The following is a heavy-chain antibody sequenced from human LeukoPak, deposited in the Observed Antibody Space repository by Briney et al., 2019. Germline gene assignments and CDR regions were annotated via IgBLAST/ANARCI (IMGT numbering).Heavy chain of an antibody. V-gene: IGHV4-39*01. CDR1: GGSISSSSYY. CDR2: IYYSGST. D-gene: IGHD6-13*01. J-gene: IGHJ4*02. Sequence: PSETLSLTCTVSGGSISSSSYYWGWIRQPPGKGLEWIGSIYYSGSTYYNPSLKSRVTISVDTSKNQFSLKLSSVTAADTAVYYCASIAAAEVDYWGQGTLVTVSS. CDR3: ASIAAAEVDY.